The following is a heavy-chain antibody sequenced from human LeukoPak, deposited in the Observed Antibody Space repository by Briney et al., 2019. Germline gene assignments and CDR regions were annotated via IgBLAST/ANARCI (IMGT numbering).Heavy chain of an antibody. CDR3: AVNYYGSGSYFPSVDY. CDR1: GSTFSCYA. J-gene: IGHJ4*02. D-gene: IGHD3-10*01. V-gene: IGHV3-23*01. CDR2: TSGSGGST. Sequence: LPLPCAPSGSTFSCYAMIWIRQAQGKGQEWNSATSGSGGSTYYADSVKGRFTISRDNSKNTLYLQMNSLRAEDTAVYYCAVNYYGSGSYFPSVDYWGQGTLVTVSS.